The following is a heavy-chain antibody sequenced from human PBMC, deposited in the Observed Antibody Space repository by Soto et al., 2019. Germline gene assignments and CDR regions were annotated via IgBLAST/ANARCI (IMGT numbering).Heavy chain of an antibody. J-gene: IGHJ4*02. Sequence: SETLSLTCTVSGGSISSYYWSWIRQPPGKGLEWIGYIYYSGSTNYNPSLKSRVTISVDTSKNQFSLKLSSVTAADTAVYYCARWKAAAGHNFDYWGQGTLVTVSS. CDR1: GGSISSYY. CDR2: IYYSGST. V-gene: IGHV4-59*08. CDR3: ARWKAAAGHNFDY. D-gene: IGHD6-13*01.